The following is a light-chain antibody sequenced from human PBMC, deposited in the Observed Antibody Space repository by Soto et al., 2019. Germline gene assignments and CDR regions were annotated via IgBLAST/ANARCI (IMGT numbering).Light chain of an antibody. CDR3: QQYNNWWT. V-gene: IGKV3-15*01. CDR2: GAS. Sequence: EIVMTQSPATLSVSPGERVTLSCRASQSVSSSLAWYQQKPGQAPRLLIYGASTRAIGIPARFSGSGSETEFTLTISSLQSEDCAVYYCQQYNNWWTFGQGTKVEI. CDR1: QSVSSS. J-gene: IGKJ1*01.